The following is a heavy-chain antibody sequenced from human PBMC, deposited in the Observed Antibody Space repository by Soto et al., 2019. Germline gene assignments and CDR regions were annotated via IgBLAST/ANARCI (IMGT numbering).Heavy chain of an antibody. CDR3: ARDGHEEEYCSSTSCYGLPWFDA. CDR1: GFTFSDYY. J-gene: IGHJ5*02. V-gene: IGHV3-11*01. Sequence: GGSLRLSCAASGFTFSDYYMSWIRQAPGKGLEWVSYISGSGSTIYYADSVKGRFTISRDNAKNSLYLQMNSLRAEDTAVYYCARDGHEEEYCSSTSCYGLPWFDAWGQGTLVTVSS. D-gene: IGHD2-2*01. CDR2: ISGSGSTI.